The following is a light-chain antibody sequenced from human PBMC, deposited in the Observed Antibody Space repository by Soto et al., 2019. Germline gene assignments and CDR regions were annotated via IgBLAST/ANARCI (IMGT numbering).Light chain of an antibody. V-gene: IGKV1-12*01. J-gene: IGKJ5*01. CDR3: QQANSFPLT. CDR2: AAS. Sequence: DIQMTQSPSSVSASVGDRVTISCRASQGISSWLAWYQQKPGKAPKLLIYAASTLEAGVPSRFSGSGPGRDFTLTISSLQPEDFASSHFQQANSFPLTLGQGTRLEMK. CDR1: QGISSW.